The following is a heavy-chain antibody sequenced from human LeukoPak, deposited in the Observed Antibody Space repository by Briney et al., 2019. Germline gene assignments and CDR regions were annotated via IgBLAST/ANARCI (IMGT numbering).Heavy chain of an antibody. D-gene: IGHD2-21*02. Sequence: ASVKVSCKASGYTFTSYDINWVRQATGQGLEWMGWMNPNSGNTGYAQKFQGRVTMTRNTSISTAYMELSSLRSEDPAVYYCARDCGGDCYSRFDYWGQGTLVTVSS. V-gene: IGHV1-8*01. CDR3: ARDCGGDCYSRFDY. CDR2: MNPNSGNT. CDR1: GYTFTSYD. J-gene: IGHJ4*02.